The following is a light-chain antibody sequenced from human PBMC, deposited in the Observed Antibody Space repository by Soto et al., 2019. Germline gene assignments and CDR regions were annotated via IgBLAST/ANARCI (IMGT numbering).Light chain of an antibody. V-gene: IGKV1-39*01. CDR3: QQSYSTPRT. Sequence: DIQMTQSASSLSASVGDRVTITCQASQSISSYLNWYQQKPGKAPKLLIYAASSLQSGVPSRFSGSGSGTDFTLTISSLQPEDFATYYCQQSYSTPRTFGQGTKLEIK. CDR2: AAS. CDR1: QSISSY. J-gene: IGKJ2*01.